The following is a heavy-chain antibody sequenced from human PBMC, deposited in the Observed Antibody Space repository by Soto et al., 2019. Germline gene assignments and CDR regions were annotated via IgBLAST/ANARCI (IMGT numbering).Heavy chain of an antibody. J-gene: IGHJ4*02. CDR3: EAESSDCQKGICVGY. V-gene: IGHV3-23*01. CDR1: GFSFSTYS. Sequence: PGGSLRLSCVASGFSFSTYSINWVRHTPGKGLGWVSAISGQGDRTYYADSVKGRFTISRDNSKNTLHLQMNSMRVEDTAVYYFEAESSDCQKGICVGYWGQGTLVTVSS. CDR2: ISGQGDRT. D-gene: IGHD2-21*01.